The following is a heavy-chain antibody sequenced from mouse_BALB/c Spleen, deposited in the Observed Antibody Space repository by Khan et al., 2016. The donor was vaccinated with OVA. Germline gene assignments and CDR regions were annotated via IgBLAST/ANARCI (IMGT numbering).Heavy chain of an antibody. CDR3: GGNLTGSFAY. D-gene: IGHD4-1*01. CDR1: GFTFSSYS. V-gene: IGHV5-6*01. CDR2: ISSGGDYT. Sequence: EVELVESGGDLVKPGGSLKLSCAASGFTFSSYSMSWVRQTPDKRLEWVASISSGGDYTYYPDSVKGRFTISRDNAKNTLYLQMSDLKSEDTAMYYCGGNLTGSFAYWGEGTLVTVSA. J-gene: IGHJ3*01.